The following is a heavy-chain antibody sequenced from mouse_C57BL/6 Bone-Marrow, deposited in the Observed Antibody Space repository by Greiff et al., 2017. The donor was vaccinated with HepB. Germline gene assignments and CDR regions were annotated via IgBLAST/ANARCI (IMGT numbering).Heavy chain of an antibody. CDR3: AKCWDYDEFAY. D-gene: IGHD2-4*01. CDR1: GYTFTSYW. Sequence: QVQLQQPGAELVKPGASVKLSCKASGYTFTSYWMHWVKQRPGRGLGWIGRIDPNSGGTKYNEKFKSKATLTVDKSSSTAYMQLSSLTYEDSAVYYCAKCWDYDEFAYWGQGTLVTVSA. CDR2: IDPNSGGT. V-gene: IGHV1-72*01. J-gene: IGHJ3*01.